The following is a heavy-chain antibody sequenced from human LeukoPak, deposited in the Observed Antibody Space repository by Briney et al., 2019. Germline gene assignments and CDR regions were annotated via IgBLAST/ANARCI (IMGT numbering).Heavy chain of an antibody. CDR1: GGSFSGYY. J-gene: IGHJ4*01. D-gene: IGHD6-13*01. Sequence: PSETLSLTCAVYGGSFSGYYWSWIRQPPGKGLEWIGEINHSGSTNYNPSLNSRVTISVDTSKNQFSLKLSSVTAADTAVYYCARVPAAGTGPDYWGQGTLVTVSS. CDR2: INHSGST. V-gene: IGHV4-34*01. CDR3: ARVPAAGTGPDY.